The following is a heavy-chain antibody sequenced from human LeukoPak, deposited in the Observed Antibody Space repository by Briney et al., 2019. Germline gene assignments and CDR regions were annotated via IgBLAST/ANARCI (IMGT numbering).Heavy chain of an antibody. CDR1: GGSISSYY. J-gene: IGHJ5*02. V-gene: IGHV4-59*01. CDR2: IYYSGST. CDR3: ARGYYDILTGSNWFDP. D-gene: IGHD3-9*01. Sequence: SETLSPTCTVSGGSISSYYWSWIRQPPGKGLEWIGYIYYSGSTNYNPSLKSRVTISVDTSKNQFSLKLSSVTAADTAVYYCARGYYDILTGSNWFDPWGQGTLVTVSS.